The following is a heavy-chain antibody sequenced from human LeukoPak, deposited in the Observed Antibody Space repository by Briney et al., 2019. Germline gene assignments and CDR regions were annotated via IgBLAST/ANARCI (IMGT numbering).Heavy chain of an antibody. CDR3: ARDRVAAGDAFDT. CDR2: ISYDGSNK. V-gene: IGHV3-30-3*01. CDR1: GFTFSSYW. D-gene: IGHD6-13*01. J-gene: IGHJ3*02. Sequence: GGSLRLSCAASGFTFSSYWMTWVRQAPGKGLEWVAVISYDGSNKYYADSVKGRFTISRDNSKNTLYLQTNSLRAEDTAVYYCARDRVAAGDAFDTWGQGTMVTVSS.